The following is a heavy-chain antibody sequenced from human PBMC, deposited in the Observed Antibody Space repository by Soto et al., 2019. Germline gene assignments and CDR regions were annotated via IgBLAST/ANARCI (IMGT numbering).Heavy chain of an antibody. CDR1: GYTFTSDD. CDR3: ARGVAAACTDWFDP. CDR2: MNPYSGDT. Sequence: QVQLVQSGAEVKKPWASVKVSCKASGYTFTSDDINWVRQATGQGLEWMGWMNPYSGDTGYAQKFQGRVTMTRDTSISTAYMELSSLSSEDTAVYYWARGVAAACTDWFDPWGQGTLVTVSS. J-gene: IGHJ5*02. V-gene: IGHV1-8*01. D-gene: IGHD6-13*01.